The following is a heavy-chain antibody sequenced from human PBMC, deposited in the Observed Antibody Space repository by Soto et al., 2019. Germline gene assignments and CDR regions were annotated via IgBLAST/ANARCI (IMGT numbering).Heavy chain of an antibody. D-gene: IGHD2-2*01. CDR3: AKEGPAARGSPYYYYYYMDV. CDR1: GFTFDDYA. Sequence: DVQLVESGGGLVQPGRSLRLSCAASGFTFDDYAMHWVRQAPGKGLEWVSGISWNSGSIGYADSEKGRFTISRDNAKNSLYLQMNSLRAEDTALYYCAKEGPAARGSPYYYYYYMDVWGKGTTVTVSS. V-gene: IGHV3-9*01. CDR2: ISWNSGSI. J-gene: IGHJ6*03.